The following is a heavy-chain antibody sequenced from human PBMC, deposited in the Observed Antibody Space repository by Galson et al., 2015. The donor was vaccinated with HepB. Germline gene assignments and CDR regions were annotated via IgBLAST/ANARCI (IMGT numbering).Heavy chain of an antibody. CDR3: ARGGRSGYCSSTSCYDGWFDP. Sequence: CAISGDSVSSNSATWNWIRQSPSRGLEWLGRTYYRSKWYNDYAVSVKSRITLNPDTSKNQFSLRLNSVTPEDTAVYYCARGGRSGYCSSTSCYDGWFDPWGQGTLVTVSS. CDR2: TYYRSKWYN. J-gene: IGHJ5*02. V-gene: IGHV6-1*01. CDR1: GDSVSSNSAT. D-gene: IGHD2-2*01.